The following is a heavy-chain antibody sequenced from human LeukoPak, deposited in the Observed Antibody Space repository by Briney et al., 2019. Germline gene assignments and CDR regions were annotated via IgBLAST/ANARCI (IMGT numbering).Heavy chain of an antibody. CDR3: AGRYCSSTSCADY. CDR2: INHSGST. Sequence: SETLSLTCAVYGGSFSGYYWSWTRQPPGKGLEWIGEINHSGSTNYNPSLKSRVTISVDTSKNQFSLKLSSVTAADTAVYYCAGRYCSSTSCADYWGQGTLVTVSS. V-gene: IGHV4-34*01. J-gene: IGHJ4*02. CDR1: GGSFSGYY. D-gene: IGHD2-2*01.